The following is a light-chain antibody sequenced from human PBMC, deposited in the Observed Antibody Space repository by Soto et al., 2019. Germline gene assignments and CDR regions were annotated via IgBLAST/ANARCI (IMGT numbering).Light chain of an antibody. J-gene: IGKJ4*01. CDR3: QQLNSYLT. CDR2: AAS. Sequence: IQLTQSPSSLSASVGDRVTITCRASQGISSYLAWYQQKPGKAPKLLIYAASTLQSGVPSRFSGSGSGTDFTLTISSLQPEYFATYYCQQLNSYLTFGGGTKVEIK. CDR1: QGISSY. V-gene: IGKV1-9*01.